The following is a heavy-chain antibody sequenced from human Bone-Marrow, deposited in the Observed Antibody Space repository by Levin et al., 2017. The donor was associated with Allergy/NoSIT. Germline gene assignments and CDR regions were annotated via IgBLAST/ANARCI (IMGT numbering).Heavy chain of an antibody. J-gene: IGHJ5*02. Sequence: LVASVKVSCKASGYTFTGYHIHWVRQAPGQGLEWMGWINPNSGGTYYAQKFQGRVTMTRDTSISTAYMDLSNLRSGDTAIYYCARSIAAADYNWFDPWGQGTLVTVSS. D-gene: IGHD6-13*01. V-gene: IGHV1-2*03. CDR1: GYTFTGYH. CDR3: ARSIAAADYNWFDP. CDR2: INPNSGGT.